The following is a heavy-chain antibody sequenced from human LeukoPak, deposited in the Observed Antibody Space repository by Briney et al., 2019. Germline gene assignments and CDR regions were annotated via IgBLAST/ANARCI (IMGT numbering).Heavy chain of an antibody. V-gene: IGHV1-2*02. Sequence: ASVKVSCKASGYTFTGYYMHWVRQAPGQGLEWMGWINPNSGGTNHAQKFQGRVTMTRDTSISTAYMELSRLRSDDTAVYYCARAPIVGLTQKNRLFWFDPWGQGTLVTVSS. D-gene: IGHD3-22*01. CDR2: INPNSGGT. CDR1: GYTFTGYY. CDR3: ARAPIVGLTQKNRLFWFDP. J-gene: IGHJ5*02.